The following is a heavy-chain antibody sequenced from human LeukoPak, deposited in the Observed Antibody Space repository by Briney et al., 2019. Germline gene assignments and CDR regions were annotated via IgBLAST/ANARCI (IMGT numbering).Heavy chain of an antibody. CDR3: ASDVGYKFDY. CDR1: GFTFSSYG. Sequence: GRSLRLSCAASGFTFSSYGMHWVRQAPGKGLEWVAVISYDGSNKYYADSVKGRFTIARDNAKNTLYLQMNSLRDEDTAVYYCASDVGYKFDYWGQGTLVTISS. J-gene: IGHJ4*02. V-gene: IGHV3-30*03. CDR2: ISYDGSNK. D-gene: IGHD5-24*01.